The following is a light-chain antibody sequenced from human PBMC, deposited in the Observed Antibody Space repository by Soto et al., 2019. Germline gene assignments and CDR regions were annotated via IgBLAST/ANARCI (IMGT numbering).Light chain of an antibody. Sequence: DIQLTQSASTLSASVGDRVTITCLASQTIGSWLAWYQQKPGKAPKLLISDASNLQSGVPSRFSGSGSGTEFTLTISSLQPDDFATYYCQQYNSYPHAFGGGTKVDIK. CDR1: QTIGSW. CDR2: DAS. J-gene: IGKJ4*01. CDR3: QQYNSYPHA. V-gene: IGKV1-5*01.